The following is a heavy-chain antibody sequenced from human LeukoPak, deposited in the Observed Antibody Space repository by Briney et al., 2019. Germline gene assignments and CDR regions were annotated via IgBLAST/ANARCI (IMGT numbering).Heavy chain of an antibody. CDR2: IYYSGST. D-gene: IGHD3-10*01. Sequence: SETLSLTCTVSGGSISSSSYYWGWIRQPPGKGLEWIGSIYYSGSTYYNPSLKSRVTISVDTSKNQFSLKLSSVTAADTAVYYCARHLPAIYGSGSYLGYYFDYWGQGTLVTVSS. CDR3: ARHLPAIYGSGSYLGYYFDY. CDR1: GGSISSSSYY. J-gene: IGHJ4*02. V-gene: IGHV4-39*01.